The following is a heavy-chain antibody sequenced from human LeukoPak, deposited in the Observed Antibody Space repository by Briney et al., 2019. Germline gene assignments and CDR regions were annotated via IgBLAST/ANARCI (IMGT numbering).Heavy chain of an antibody. CDR1: GFTFSSYG. J-gene: IGHJ4*02. Sequence: GRSLRLSCAAPGFTFSSYGMHWVRQAPGKGLEWVAVISYDGSNKYYADSVKGRFTISRDNSKNTLYLQMNSLRAEDTAVYYCAKDQWLQLLGYFDYWGQGTLVTVSS. D-gene: IGHD5-24*01. V-gene: IGHV3-30*18. CDR3: AKDQWLQLLGYFDY. CDR2: ISYDGSNK.